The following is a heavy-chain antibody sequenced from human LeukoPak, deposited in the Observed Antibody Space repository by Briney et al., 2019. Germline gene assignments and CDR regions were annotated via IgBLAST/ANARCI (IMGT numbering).Heavy chain of an antibody. D-gene: IGHD6-6*01. CDR1: GFTFDDYA. CDR2: ISWNSGSI. Sequence: GGSLRLSCAASGFTFDDYAMHWVRQAPGKGLEWVSGISWNSGSIGYADSVKGRFTISRGNAKNSLYLQMNSLRAEDTAVYYCARGSSIAAPIVYWGQGTLVTVSS. CDR3: ARGSSIAAPIVY. V-gene: IGHV3-9*01. J-gene: IGHJ4*02.